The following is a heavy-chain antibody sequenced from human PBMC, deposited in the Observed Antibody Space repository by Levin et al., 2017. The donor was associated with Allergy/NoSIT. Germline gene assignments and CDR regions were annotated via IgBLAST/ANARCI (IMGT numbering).Heavy chain of an antibody. D-gene: IGHD4-11*01. CDR1: GFSFSTYG. CDR3: AKPSSNYEYKDAFDM. CDR2: ISYDGSNK. Sequence: GESLKISCAASGFSFSTYGMHWVRQAPGKGLEWMAVISYDGSNKYYGDSVKGRFTISRDNSKNTLYLQMNSLRAEDTAVYYCAKPSSNYEYKDAFDMWGQGTVVTVSS. V-gene: IGHV3-30*18. J-gene: IGHJ3*02.